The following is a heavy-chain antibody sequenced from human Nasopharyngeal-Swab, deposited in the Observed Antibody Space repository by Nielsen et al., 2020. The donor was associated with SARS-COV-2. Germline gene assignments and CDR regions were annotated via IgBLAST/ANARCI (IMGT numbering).Heavy chain of an antibody. D-gene: IGHD1-26*01. J-gene: IGHJ2*01. V-gene: IGHV5-10-1*01. Sequence: GESLKISCKGSGYSFTSYWISWVRQMPGKGLEWMGRIDPSDSYTNYSPSFQGHVTISADKSISTAYLQWSSLKASDTAMYYCARISFDMGGSYFLHFDLWGRVTLVTVSS. CDR2: IDPSDSYT. CDR1: GYSFTSYW. CDR3: ARISFDMGGSYFLHFDL.